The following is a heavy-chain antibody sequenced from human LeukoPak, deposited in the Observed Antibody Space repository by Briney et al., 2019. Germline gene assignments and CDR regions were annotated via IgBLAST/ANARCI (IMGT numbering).Heavy chain of an antibody. CDR2: IYYSGST. CDR3: ASLYFDPPYYMDV. Sequence: KPSETLSLTCTVSGGSLSSYNWSWIRQPPGKGLEWVGYIYYSGSTKYKSSLKSRVTISVDTSKNQFSLKLSSVTAADPAVYYCASLYFDPPYYMDVWGKGTTVTISS. J-gene: IGHJ6*03. D-gene: IGHD3-9*01. V-gene: IGHV4-59*01. CDR1: GGSLSSYN.